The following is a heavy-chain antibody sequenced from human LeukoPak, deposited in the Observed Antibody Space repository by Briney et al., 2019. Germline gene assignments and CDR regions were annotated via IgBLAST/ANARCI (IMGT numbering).Heavy chain of an antibody. V-gene: IGHV4-59*08. CDR1: GGSFSGYY. CDR2: IYYSRST. CDR3: ARLMGGQWLVLDY. J-gene: IGHJ4*02. D-gene: IGHD6-19*01. Sequence: PSETLSLTCAVYGGSFSGYYWSWIRQPPGKGLEWIGYIYYSRSTNYNPSLKSRVTISVDTSKNQFSLKLSSVTAADTAVYYCARLMGGQWLVLDYWGQGTLVTVSS.